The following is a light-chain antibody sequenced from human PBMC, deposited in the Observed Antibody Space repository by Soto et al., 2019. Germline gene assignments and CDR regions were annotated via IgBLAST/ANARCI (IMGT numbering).Light chain of an antibody. CDR1: QSINKW. CDR3: QTYNDYSAWT. Sequence: QSACPLSTTVGDTVTIRYLASQSINKWLAWYQQKPGKAPTLLIYEASILQNGVPSRFSGTESGTEFTLTISSLRPDDFATYYCQTYNDYSAWTSGQGTKVDIK. CDR2: EAS. J-gene: IGKJ1*01. V-gene: IGKV1-5*03.